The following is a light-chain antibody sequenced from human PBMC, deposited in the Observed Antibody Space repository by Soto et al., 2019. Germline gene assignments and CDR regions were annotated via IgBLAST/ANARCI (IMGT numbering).Light chain of an antibody. CDR2: WAS. Sequence: DIVMTQSPDSLAVSLGERATINCKSSQSVFYSSNNKKSVAWYQQKPGQPPKLLIYWASTREFGVPDRFSGSGSGTDFNLTISSLQAEDVAVYYCQQYYNTPLTFGGGTKVEIK. CDR1: QSVFYSSNNKKS. CDR3: QQYYNTPLT. V-gene: IGKV4-1*01. J-gene: IGKJ4*01.